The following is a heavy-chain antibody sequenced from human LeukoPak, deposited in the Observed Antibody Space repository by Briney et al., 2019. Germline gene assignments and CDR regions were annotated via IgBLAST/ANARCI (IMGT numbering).Heavy chain of an antibody. J-gene: IGHJ4*02. V-gene: IGHV1-46*01. D-gene: IGHD3-22*01. CDR1: GYTFTSYY. Sequence: ASVKVSCKASGYTFTSYYMHWVRQAPGQGLEWMGIINPSGGSTSYAQKFQGRVTMTRDTSTSTVYMELSSLRSDDTAVYYCAIQMFNYYARLDYWGQGTLVTVSS. CDR3: AIQMFNYYARLDY. CDR2: INPSGGST.